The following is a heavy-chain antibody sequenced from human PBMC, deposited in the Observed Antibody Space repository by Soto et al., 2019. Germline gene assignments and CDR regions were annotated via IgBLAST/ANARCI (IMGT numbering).Heavy chain of an antibody. J-gene: IGHJ6*02. V-gene: IGHV3-30-3*01. CDR3: ARDSIQLPSDTSRLSRQKEYYYHYYGMDV. Sequence: PGGSLRLSCAASGFTFISYAMHWVRQAPGKGLEWVAIISYDGGNEYYADSVKGRFTISRDNSKNTLYLQMNSLRAEDTAVYYCARDSIQLPSDTSRLSRQKEYYYHYYGMDVWGQGTTVTVSS. CDR2: ISYDGGNE. D-gene: IGHD1-1*01. CDR1: GFTFISYA.